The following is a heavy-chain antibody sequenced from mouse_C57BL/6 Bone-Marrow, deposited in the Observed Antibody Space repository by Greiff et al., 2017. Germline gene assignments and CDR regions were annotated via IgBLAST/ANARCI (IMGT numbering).Heavy chain of an antibody. V-gene: IGHV1-69*01. CDR1: GYTFTSYW. J-gene: IGHJ4*01. Sequence: QVQLQQPGAELVMPGASVKLSCKASGYTFTSYWMYWVKQRPGQGLEWIGEIDPSDSYTNYNQKFKGKFTLTVDKSSSTAYMQLSSLTSEDSAVYYCARLRRRYAMDYWGQGTSVTVSS. CDR3: ARLRRRYAMDY. CDR2: IDPSDSYT.